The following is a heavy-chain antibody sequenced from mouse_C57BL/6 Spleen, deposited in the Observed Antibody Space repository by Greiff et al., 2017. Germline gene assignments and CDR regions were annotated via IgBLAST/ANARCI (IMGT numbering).Heavy chain of an antibody. CDR2: ISGGGGNT. Sequence: DVKLVESGGGLVKPGGSLKLSCAASGFTFSSYTMSWVRQTPEKRLEWVATISGGGGNTYYPDSVKGRCTISRDNAKNTLYRQMSSLRSEDTALSYCASHYYGSSYDYWGQGTTLTVSS. D-gene: IGHD1-1*01. CDR3: ASHYYGSSYDY. J-gene: IGHJ2*01. V-gene: IGHV5-9*01. CDR1: GFTFSSYT.